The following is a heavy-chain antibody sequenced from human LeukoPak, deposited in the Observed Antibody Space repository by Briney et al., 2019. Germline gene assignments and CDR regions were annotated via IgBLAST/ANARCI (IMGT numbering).Heavy chain of an antibody. V-gene: IGHV4-34*01. Sequence: SETLSLTCAVYGGSFSGYYWSWIRQPPGKGLEWIGEINHSGSTNYNPSLKSRVTISVDTSKNQFSLRLSSVTAADTAAYYCARLLLWFGDSYYFDYWGQGTLVTVSS. CDR2: INHSGST. CDR1: GGSFSGYY. D-gene: IGHD3-10*01. J-gene: IGHJ4*02. CDR3: ARLLLWFGDSYYFDY.